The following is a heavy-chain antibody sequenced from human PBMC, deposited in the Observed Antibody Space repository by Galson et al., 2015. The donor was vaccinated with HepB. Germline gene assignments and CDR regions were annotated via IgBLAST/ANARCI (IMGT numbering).Heavy chain of an antibody. CDR1: GFTFSNYA. V-gene: IGHV3-23*01. CDR3: AKDGIPVQLERRPYFVY. D-gene: IGHD1-1*01. Sequence: SLRLSCAASGFTFSNYAMSWVRQAPGKGLEWVATVSASGGSTFYADSVKGRFTISRDNSKNTLYVQMNSLTDEDTAVYYCAKDGIPVQLERRPYFVYWGQGTLVTV. J-gene: IGHJ4*02. CDR2: VSASGGST.